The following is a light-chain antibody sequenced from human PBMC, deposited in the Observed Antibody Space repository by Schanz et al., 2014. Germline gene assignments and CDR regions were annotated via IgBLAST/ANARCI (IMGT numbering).Light chain of an antibody. CDR1: SSGVGGSNP. CDR3: SSYTSSSTLGYVV. Sequence: QSALTQPRSVSGSPGQSVTISCTGTSSGVGGSNPVSWYQQHPGKAPKLMIHDVNKRPSGVPDRFSGSKSGNTASLTISGLQAEDEADYYCSSYTSSSTLGYVVFGGGTKLTVL. CDR2: DVN. V-gene: IGLV2-11*01. J-gene: IGLJ2*01.